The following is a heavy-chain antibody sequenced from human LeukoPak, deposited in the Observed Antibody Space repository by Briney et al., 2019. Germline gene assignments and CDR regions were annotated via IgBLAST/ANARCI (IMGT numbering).Heavy chain of an antibody. V-gene: IGHV3-30*02. CDR2: VHDDGDTK. Sequence: GGSLRLSCTTSGFTFSSYYMHWVRQAPGKGLEWVAVVHDDGDTKYYVDSVKGRFTISRDNSKNTLYLQMSTLRDEDTAIYYCATGSGHYYDRWGQGTLVTVSS. D-gene: IGHD3-3*01. CDR3: ATGSGHYYDR. CDR1: GFTFSSYY. J-gene: IGHJ4*02.